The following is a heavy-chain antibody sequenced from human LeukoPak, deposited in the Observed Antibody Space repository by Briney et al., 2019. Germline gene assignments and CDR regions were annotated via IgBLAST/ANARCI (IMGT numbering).Heavy chain of an antibody. CDR3: ARAHITIFGVVIFDY. CDR2: IYYSGST. CDR1: GGSISSYY. J-gene: IGHJ4*02. V-gene: IGHV4-59*01. D-gene: IGHD3-3*01. Sequence: SETLSLTCTVSGGSISSYYRSWIRQPPGKGLEWIGYIYYSGSTNYNLSLKSRVTISVDTSKNQFSLKLSSVTAADTAVYYCARAHITIFGVVIFDYWGQGTLVTVSS.